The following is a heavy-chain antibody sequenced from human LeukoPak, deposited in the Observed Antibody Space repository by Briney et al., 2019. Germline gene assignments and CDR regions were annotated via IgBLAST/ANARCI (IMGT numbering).Heavy chain of an antibody. CDR2: INAGNGNT. J-gene: IGHJ4*02. D-gene: IGHD5-24*01. CDR1: GYTFTSHA. Sequence: ASVKVSCTASGYTFTSHAMHWVRQAPGQRLEWMGWINAGNGNTKYSQKFQGRVTITRDTSASTAYMELSSLRSEDTAVYYCAREATQARGLIDYWGQGTLVTVSS. V-gene: IGHV1-3*01. CDR3: AREATQARGLIDY.